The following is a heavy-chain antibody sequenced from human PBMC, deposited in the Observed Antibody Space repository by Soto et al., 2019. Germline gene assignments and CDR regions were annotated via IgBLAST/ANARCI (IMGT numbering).Heavy chain of an antibody. Sequence: TLSLTCAVYGGSFSGYYWSWIRQPPGKGLEWIGEINHSGSTNYNPSLKSRVTISVDTSKNQFSLKLSSVTAADTAVYYCASGLSYDILTGYSGWFDPWGQGTLVTVSS. CDR3: ASGLSYDILTGYSGWFDP. CDR2: INHSGST. J-gene: IGHJ5*02. V-gene: IGHV4-34*01. CDR1: GGSFSGYY. D-gene: IGHD3-9*01.